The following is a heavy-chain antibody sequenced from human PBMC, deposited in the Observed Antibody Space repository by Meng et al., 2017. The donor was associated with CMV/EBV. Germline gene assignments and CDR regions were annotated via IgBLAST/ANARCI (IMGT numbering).Heavy chain of an antibody. CDR3: ARLGELLWFGEPQLGMDV. CDR2: IKQDGSEK. D-gene: IGHD3-10*01. V-gene: IGHV3-7*01. CDR1: GFTFSSYW. J-gene: IGHJ6*02. Sequence: GESLKISCAASGFTFSSYWMSWVRQAPGKGLEWVANIKQDGSEKYYVDSVKGRFTISRDNAKNSLYLQMNSLRAEDTAVYYCARLGELLWFGEPQLGMDVWGQGTTVTVSS.